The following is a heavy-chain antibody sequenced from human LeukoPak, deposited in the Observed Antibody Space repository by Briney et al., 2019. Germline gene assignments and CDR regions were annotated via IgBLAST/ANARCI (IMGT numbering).Heavy chain of an antibody. J-gene: IGHJ5*02. CDR2: IYYSGST. D-gene: IGHD1-26*01. CDR3: ARGKWELINNWFDP. CDR1: GFTVSSNY. Sequence: GSLRLSCAASGFTVSSNYMSWVRQAPGKGLEWIGSIYYSGSTYYNPSLKSRVAISVDTSKNQFSLKLSSVTAADTAVYYCARGKWELINNWFDPWGQGTLVTVSS. V-gene: IGHV4-39*07.